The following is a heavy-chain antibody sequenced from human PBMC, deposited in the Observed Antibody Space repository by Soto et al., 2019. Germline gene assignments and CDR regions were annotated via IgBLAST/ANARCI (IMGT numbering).Heavy chain of an antibody. CDR1: GFTFSSYS. CDR3: ARQVGGEYSGYDFICLGDI. D-gene: IGHD5-12*01. V-gene: IGHV3-48*01. Sequence: ELQLVESGGGLVQPGGSLRLSCAASGFTFSSYSMNWVRQAPGKGLEWVSYISSSSSTIFYADSVKGRFTISRDNAKNSLYLQRNSLRAEDTAVYYCARQVGGEYSGYDFICLGDIWGQGTLVTVSS. J-gene: IGHJ4*02. CDR2: ISSSSSTI.